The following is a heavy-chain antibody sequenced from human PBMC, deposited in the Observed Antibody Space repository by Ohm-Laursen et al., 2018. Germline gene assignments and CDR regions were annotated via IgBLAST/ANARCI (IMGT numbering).Heavy chain of an antibody. J-gene: IGHJ4*02. CDR3: ARDLGGGSYTDY. Sequence: SLRLSCAASGFTFDDYAMHWVRQAPGKGLEWVSGISWNSGSIGYADSVKGRFTISRDNAKNSLYLQMNSLRAEDTAVYYCARDLGGGSYTDYWGQGTLVTVSS. CDR1: GFTFDDYA. D-gene: IGHD2-15*01. V-gene: IGHV3-9*01. CDR2: ISWNSGSI.